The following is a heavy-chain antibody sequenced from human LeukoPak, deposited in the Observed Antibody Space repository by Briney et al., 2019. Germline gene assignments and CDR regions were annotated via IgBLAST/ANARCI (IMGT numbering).Heavy chain of an antibody. J-gene: IGHJ4*02. CDR3: ATPLDYYDRSGYHQGGD. D-gene: IGHD3-22*01. V-gene: IGHV3-30-3*01. Sequence: PGGSLRLSCVVSGFTFTNYVVHWVRQAPGKGLEWVTLVSSDGGIKYYADSVKGRFSVSRDISKNTLYLQMNSLRAEDTAVYYCATPLDYYDRSGYHQGGDWGQGTLVTVSS. CDR2: VSSDGGIK. CDR1: GFTFTNYV.